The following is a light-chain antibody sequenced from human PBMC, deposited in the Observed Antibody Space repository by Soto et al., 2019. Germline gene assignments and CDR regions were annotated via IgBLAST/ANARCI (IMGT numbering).Light chain of an antibody. CDR2: EVS. CDR3: SSYTSTSSYV. V-gene: IGLV2-14*03. CDR1: SSDVGCYNS. J-gene: IGLJ1*01. Sequence: QSVLTQPASVSGSPGQSITVSCTGTSSDVGCYNSVSWYQQHPGKPPKLIIYEVSNRPSGVSDRFSGSKSGNTAALTISGLQAEDEADYYCSSYTSTSSYVFATGTKVTV.